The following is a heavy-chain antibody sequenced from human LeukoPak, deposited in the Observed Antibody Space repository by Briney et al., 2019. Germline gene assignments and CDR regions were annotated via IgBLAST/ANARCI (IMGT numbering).Heavy chain of an antibody. CDR2: INPNSGGT. V-gene: IGHV1-2*02. CDR1: GYTFTGYY. Sequence: ASVKVSCKASGYTFTGYYMHWVRQAPGQGLEWMGWINPNSGGTNYAQKFQGRVTMTRDTSISTAYMELSRLRSDDTAVYYCARDRGADSSGHTMAFDIWGQGTMVTVSS. CDR3: ARDRGADSSGHTMAFDI. J-gene: IGHJ3*02. D-gene: IGHD3-22*01.